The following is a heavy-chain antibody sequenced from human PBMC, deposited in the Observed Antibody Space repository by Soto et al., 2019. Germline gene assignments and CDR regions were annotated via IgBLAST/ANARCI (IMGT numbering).Heavy chain of an antibody. CDR3: ANTARITIFGVVIKDYYGMDV. V-gene: IGHV1-3*01. Sequence: ASVKVSCKASGYTFTSYAMHWVRRAPGQRLEWMGWINAGNGNTKYSQKFQGRVTITRDTSASTAYMELSSLRSEDTAVYYCANTARITIFGVVIKDYYGMDVWGQGTTVTVSS. CDR1: GYTFTSYA. J-gene: IGHJ6*02. CDR2: INAGNGNT. D-gene: IGHD3-3*01.